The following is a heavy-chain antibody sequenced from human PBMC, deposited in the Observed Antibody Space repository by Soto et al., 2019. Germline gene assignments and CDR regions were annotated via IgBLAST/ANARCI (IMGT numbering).Heavy chain of an antibody. V-gene: IGHV3-21*01. D-gene: IGHD4-17*01. CDR1: GFTFSSYS. J-gene: IGHJ4*02. CDR2: ISSSSSYI. CDR3: ARDSDYGDSAFDY. Sequence: EVQLVESGGGLVKPGGSLRLSCAASGFTFSSYSMNWVRQAPGKVLEWVSSISSSSSYIYYADSVKGRFTISRDNAKNSLYLQMNSLRAEDTAVYYCARDSDYGDSAFDYWGQGTLVTVSS.